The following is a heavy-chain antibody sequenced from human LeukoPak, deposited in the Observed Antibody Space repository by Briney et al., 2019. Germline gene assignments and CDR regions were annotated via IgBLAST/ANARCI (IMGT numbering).Heavy chain of an antibody. CDR2: ISGSGGST. CDR1: GSTFSSYA. J-gene: IGHJ5*02. D-gene: IGHD6-19*01. CDR3: AKGLSGWSPFDP. V-gene: IGHV3-23*01. Sequence: HPGGSLRLSCAASGSTFSSYAMSWVRQAPGKGLEWVSAISGSGGSTYYADSVKGRFTISRDNSKNTLYLQMNSLRAEDTAVYYCAKGLSGWSPFDPWGQGTLVTVSS.